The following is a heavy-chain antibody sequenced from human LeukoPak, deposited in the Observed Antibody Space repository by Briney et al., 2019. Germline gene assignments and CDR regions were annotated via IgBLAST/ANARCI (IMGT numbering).Heavy chain of an antibody. Sequence: GGSLRLSCAASGFTFSSYAMHWVRQAPGKGLEWVAVISYDGTNKYYADSVKGRSTISRDNSKNTLYLQMNSLRAEDTAIYYCAKNGDRGAYCTGGTCYPYFYYYMDVWGKGTTVTI. D-gene: IGHD2-15*01. CDR1: GFTFSSYA. CDR2: ISYDGTNK. J-gene: IGHJ6*03. CDR3: AKNGDRGAYCTGGTCYPYFYYYMDV. V-gene: IGHV3-30*04.